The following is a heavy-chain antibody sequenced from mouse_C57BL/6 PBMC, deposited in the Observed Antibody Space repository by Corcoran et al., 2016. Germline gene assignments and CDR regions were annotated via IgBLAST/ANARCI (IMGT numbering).Heavy chain of an antibody. D-gene: IGHD2-4*01. V-gene: IGHV1-26*01. Sequence: EVQLKQSGPELVKPGASVKISCKASGYTFTDYYMNWVKQSHGKSLEWMGDINPNNGGTSYNQKFKGKATLTVDKSSSTAYMELRSLTSEDSAVYYCARWDYDGLDYWGQGTTLTVSS. CDR2: INPNNGGT. J-gene: IGHJ2*01. CDR3: ARWDYDGLDY. CDR1: GYTFTDYY.